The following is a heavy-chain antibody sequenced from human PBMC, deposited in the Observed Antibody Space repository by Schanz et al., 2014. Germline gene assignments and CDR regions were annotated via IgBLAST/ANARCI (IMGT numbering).Heavy chain of an antibody. CDR1: GFTFSSYA. CDR3: AREQIMAAAGRVDY. V-gene: IGHV3-21*04. D-gene: IGHD6-13*01. J-gene: IGHJ4*01. Sequence: VQLVESGGGVVQPGRSLRLSCAASGFTFSSYAMHWVRQAPGKGLEWVSSISSSGSYIHYADSVKGRFTISRDNAKNTLYLQMNSLRAEDTAVYYCAREQIMAAAGRVDYWGHGTLVTVSS. CDR2: ISSSGSYI.